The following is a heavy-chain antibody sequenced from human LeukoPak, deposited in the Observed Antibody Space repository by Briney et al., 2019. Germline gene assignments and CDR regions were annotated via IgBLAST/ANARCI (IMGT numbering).Heavy chain of an antibody. CDR2: IYYSGST. CDR1: GGSISSSSYY. Sequence: PSETLSLTFTVSGGSISSSSYYWGWIRQPPGKGLEWIGSIYYSGSTYYNPSLKSRVTISVDTSKNQFSLKLSSVTAADTAVYYCARPRFLEWLLIDYWGQGTLVTVSS. J-gene: IGHJ4*02. D-gene: IGHD3-3*01. V-gene: IGHV4-39*01. CDR3: ARPRFLEWLLIDY.